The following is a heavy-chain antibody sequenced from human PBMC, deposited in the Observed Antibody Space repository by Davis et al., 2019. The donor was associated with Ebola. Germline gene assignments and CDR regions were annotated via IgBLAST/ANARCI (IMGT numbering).Heavy chain of an antibody. V-gene: IGHV3-30*02. CDR3: ARGPVAVSPAPLFNRLAAGGGMDY. CDR2: ITYDGKNQ. J-gene: IGHJ4*02. CDR1: GHGFTFSAYG. Sequence: GGSLRLSCAASGHGFTFSAYGMHWVRQPPGKGLEWVAFITYDGKNQYFKDSVKGRFTISRNNSNNTVSLQMNNLRSDDTAVYYCARGPVAVSPAPLFNRLAAGGGMDYWGQGTLVTVSS. D-gene: IGHD2-2*01.